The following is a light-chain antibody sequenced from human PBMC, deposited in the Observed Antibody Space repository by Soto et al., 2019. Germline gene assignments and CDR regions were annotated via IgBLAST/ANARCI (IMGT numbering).Light chain of an antibody. J-gene: IGLJ7*01. V-gene: IGLV1-40*01. CDR3: GTWDSSLSAAV. Sequence: QSVLTQPPSVSGTLGQRVTISCTGSSSNIGAGYDVQWYQQLPGTAPKLLIHSNTNRPSGVPDRFSASKSGTSATLGITGLQTGDEADYYCGTWDSSLSAAVFGGGTQLTVL. CDR2: SNT. CDR1: SSNIGAGYD.